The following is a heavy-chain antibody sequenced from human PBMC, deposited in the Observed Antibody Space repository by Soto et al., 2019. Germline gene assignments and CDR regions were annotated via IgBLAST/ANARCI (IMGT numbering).Heavy chain of an antibody. CDR3: ARVYYDSSGYYLHDAFDI. J-gene: IGHJ3*02. CDR2: IIPIFGTA. D-gene: IGHD3-22*01. V-gene: IGHV1-69*06. CDR1: GGTFSSYA. Sequence: QVQLVQSGAEVKKPGSSVKVSCKASGGTFSSYAISWVRQAPGQGLEWMGGIIPIFGTANYAQKFQGRVTMTADKSTRTASMELSSLRSEDTAVYYCARVYYDSSGYYLHDAFDIWGQGTMVTVSS.